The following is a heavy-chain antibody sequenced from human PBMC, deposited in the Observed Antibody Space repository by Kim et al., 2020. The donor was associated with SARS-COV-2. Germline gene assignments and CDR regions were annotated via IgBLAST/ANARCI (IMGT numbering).Heavy chain of an antibody. CDR3: ARVCSDSSGYYGMDV. J-gene: IGHJ6*02. V-gene: IGHV4-31*02. Sequence: PSLKSRVTISVDTSKNQFSLKLNSVTAADTAVYYCARVCSDSSGYYGMDVWGQGTTVTVSS. D-gene: IGHD3-22*01.